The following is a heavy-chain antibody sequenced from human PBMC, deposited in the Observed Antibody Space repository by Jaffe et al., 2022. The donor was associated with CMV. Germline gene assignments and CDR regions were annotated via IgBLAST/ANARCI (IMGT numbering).Heavy chain of an antibody. V-gene: IGHV4-34*01. CDR3: ARPNGYNWNYVVPPRTASRGDAFDI. CDR1: GGSFSGYY. J-gene: IGHJ3*02. Sequence: QVQLQQWGAGLLKPSETLSLTCAVYGGSFSGYYWSWIRQPPGKGLEWIGEINHSGSTNYNPSLKSRVTISVDTSKNQFSLKLSSVTAADTAVYYCARPNGYNWNYVVPPRTASRGDAFDIWGQGTMVTVSS. D-gene: IGHD1-7*01. CDR2: INHSGST.